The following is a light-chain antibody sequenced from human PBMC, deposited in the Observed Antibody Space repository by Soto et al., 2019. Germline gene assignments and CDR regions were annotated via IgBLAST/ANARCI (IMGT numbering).Light chain of an antibody. J-gene: IGKJ5*01. CDR2: DAS. CDR1: QSINTS. Sequence: ENVLTQSPATLSLSPGEGATLSCRASQSINTSLAWYQQKPGQAPRLLIYDASKRATGIPARFSGSGSGTEFTLTISNLQSEDFAVYFCQQYHNWPPITFGQGTRLEIK. V-gene: IGKV3D-15*01. CDR3: QQYHNWPPIT.